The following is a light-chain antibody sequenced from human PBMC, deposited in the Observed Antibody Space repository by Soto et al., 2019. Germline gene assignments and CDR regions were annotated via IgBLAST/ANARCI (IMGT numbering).Light chain of an antibody. V-gene: IGLV2-14*01. CDR1: SSDIGAYDY. CDR2: EVN. J-gene: IGLJ3*02. Sequence: QSALTQPASLSGSPGQSITISCTGTSSDIGAYDYVSWFQQHPGKAPKLMISEVNNRPSGVSNRFSGSKSGNTAYLTISGLQVEDEADYYCSSYTTNHTRVFGGGTKLTVL. CDR3: SSYTTNHTRV.